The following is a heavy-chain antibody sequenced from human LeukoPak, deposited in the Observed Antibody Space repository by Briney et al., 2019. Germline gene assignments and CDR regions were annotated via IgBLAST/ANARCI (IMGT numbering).Heavy chain of an antibody. CDR1: SASISSYY. J-gene: IGHJ6*03. CDR3: ARGRGELLWTLYYYYYMDV. D-gene: IGHD1-26*01. CDR2: IYYSGST. Sequence: SETLSLTCTVSSASISSYYWSWIRQPPGKGLEWIGYIYYSGSTNYNPSLKSRVTRSVDTSKNQFSLKLSSVTAADTAVYYCARGRGELLWTLYYYYYMDVWGKGTTVTVSS. V-gene: IGHV4-59*01.